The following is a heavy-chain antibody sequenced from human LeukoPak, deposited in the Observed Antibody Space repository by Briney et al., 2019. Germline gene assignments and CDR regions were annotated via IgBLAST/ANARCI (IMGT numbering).Heavy chain of an antibody. CDR1: GYSFTSNY. V-gene: IGHV1-46*01. Sequence: ASVKVSRKASGYSFTSNYIHWVRQAPGQGLEWMGMIYPRDGSTSYAQKFQGRVTVTRDTSTSTVHMELSGLRSEDTAVYYCARDQEAFDYWGQGTLVTVSS. CDR2: IYPRDGST. J-gene: IGHJ4*02. CDR3: ARDQEAFDY.